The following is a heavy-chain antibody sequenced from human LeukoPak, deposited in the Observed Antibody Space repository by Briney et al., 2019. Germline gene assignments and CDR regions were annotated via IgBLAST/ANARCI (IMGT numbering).Heavy chain of an antibody. J-gene: IGHJ4*02. CDR3: ARGGVWFGETNFDY. CDR2: IYYSGST. CDR1: GGSISSGDYY. D-gene: IGHD3-10*01. Sequence: SETLSLTCTVSGGSISSGDYYWSWIRQPPGKGLEWIGYIYYSGSTYYNPSLKSRVTISVDTSKNQFSLKLSSVTAADTAVYYCARGGVWFGETNFDYWGQGTLVTVSS. V-gene: IGHV4-30-4*01.